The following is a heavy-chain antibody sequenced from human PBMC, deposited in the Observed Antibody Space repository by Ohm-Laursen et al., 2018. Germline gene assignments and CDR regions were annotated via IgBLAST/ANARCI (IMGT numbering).Heavy chain of an antibody. CDR2: IYISGST. CDR3: AKKYYDSSGYYSEY. J-gene: IGHJ4*02. D-gene: IGHD3-22*01. CDR1: GGPISSYY. V-gene: IGHV4-4*07. Sequence: SDTLSLTCTVSGGPISSYYWIWIRQPAGKGLEWIGRIYISGSTNYNPSLQSRVTMSVDTSENQFSLKLSSVTAADSAVYYCAKKYYDSSGYYSEYWGQGTLVTVSS.